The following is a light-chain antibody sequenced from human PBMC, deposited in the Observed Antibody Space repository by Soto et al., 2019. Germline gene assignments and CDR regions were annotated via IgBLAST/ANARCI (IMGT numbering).Light chain of an antibody. J-gene: IGKJ1*01. CDR1: QSVSNN. Sequence: ILMTQSPATLSVPPGERATLSCRASQSVSNNLAWYQQKPGQAPRLLIHDASTRATGIPARFSGSGSRTEFPLTTSGLKSEDLAVYYCKQYNNWPPWTFGQGTKVEL. CDR2: DAS. V-gene: IGKV3-15*01. CDR3: KQYNNWPPWT.